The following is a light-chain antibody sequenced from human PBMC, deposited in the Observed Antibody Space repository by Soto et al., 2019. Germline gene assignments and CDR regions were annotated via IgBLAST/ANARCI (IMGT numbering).Light chain of an antibody. Sequence: QSVLTQAPSVSGTPGQRVTISCSESSSNIGSNTVSWYQQVPGTAPKVLIYSNVQRPSGVPDRFSVSKSGTSASLAIGGLQSEDEADYYCAAWDGSLNGWVFGGGTKLNVL. V-gene: IGLV1-44*01. CDR3: AAWDGSLNGWV. CDR1: SSNIGSNT. J-gene: IGLJ3*02. CDR2: SNV.